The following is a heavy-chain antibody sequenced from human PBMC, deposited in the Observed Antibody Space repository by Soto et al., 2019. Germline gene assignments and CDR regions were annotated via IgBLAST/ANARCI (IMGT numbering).Heavy chain of an antibody. CDR1: GFTFSNYG. J-gene: IGHJ6*01. Sequence: QVQLVESGGGVVQPGRSLRLSCAASGFTFSNYGLHWVRQAPGKGLEWVADIWYDGRSKNYVDSVKGRFTISRDNSKNTLYLEMNSLRAEDSAVYYCGRVDRYYGRDVWGQGTMVTVSS. CDR3: GRVDRYYGRDV. CDR2: IWYDGRSK. V-gene: IGHV3-33*01.